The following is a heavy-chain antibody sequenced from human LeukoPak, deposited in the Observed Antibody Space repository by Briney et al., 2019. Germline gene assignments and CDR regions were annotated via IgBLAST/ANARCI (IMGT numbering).Heavy chain of an antibody. J-gene: IGHJ4*02. CDR2: IFSGGTT. D-gene: IGHD5-18*01. CDR3: ARGVLGYSYGFDC. Sequence: GGSLRLSCAASGFTVTSNYMSWVRQAPGKGLEWVSVIFSGGTTYYADSVKGRFSISRHNSDNTLYLQMNSLRGEDTAVYYCARGVLGYSYGFDCWGQGTLVTVSS. CDR1: GFTVTSNY. V-gene: IGHV3-53*04.